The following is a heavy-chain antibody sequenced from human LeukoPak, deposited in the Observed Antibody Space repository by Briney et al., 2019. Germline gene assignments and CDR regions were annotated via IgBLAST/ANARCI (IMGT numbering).Heavy chain of an antibody. D-gene: IGHD2-15*01. CDR3: AMTMYSSGGSCYHPYFDY. J-gene: IGHJ4*02. Sequence: SVKVSCXASGGTFSSYAISWVRQAPGQGLEWMGRIIPIFGTANYAQKFQGRVTITTDESTSTAYMELSSLRSEDTAVYYCAMTMYSSGGSCYHPYFDYWGQGTLVTVSS. CDR2: IIPIFGTA. CDR1: GGTFSSYA. V-gene: IGHV1-69*05.